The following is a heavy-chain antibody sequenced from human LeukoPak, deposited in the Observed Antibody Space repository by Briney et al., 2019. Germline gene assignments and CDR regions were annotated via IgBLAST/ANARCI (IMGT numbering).Heavy chain of an antibody. D-gene: IGHD2-2*02. CDR1: GFTFTTYW. J-gene: IGHJ4*02. CDR2: IRQDESEK. CDR3: ARSLGCSSSSCYMDY. Sequence: GGSLRPSCAASGFTFTTYWMSWVRQAPGKGLEWVANIRQDESEKYYVDSVKGRFTISRDNTKKSLYLQMNSLRAEDTAVYYCARSLGCSSSSCYMDYWGQGTLVTVSS. V-gene: IGHV3-7*01.